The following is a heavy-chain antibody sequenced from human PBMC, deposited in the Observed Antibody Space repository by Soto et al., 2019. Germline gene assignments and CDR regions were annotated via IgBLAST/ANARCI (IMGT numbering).Heavy chain of an antibody. Sequence: PSETLSLTCTVSGGSISSSSYYWGWIRQPPGKGREWVGSSYYSGSTYYNPSLKSRVTISVDTSKNQFSLKLSSVTAADTAVYYCARGASATIFGVVIIHNWFDPWGQGTLVTVSS. J-gene: IGHJ5*02. CDR3: ARGASATIFGVVIIHNWFDP. V-gene: IGHV4-39*01. D-gene: IGHD3-3*01. CDR1: GGSISSSSYY. CDR2: SYYSGST.